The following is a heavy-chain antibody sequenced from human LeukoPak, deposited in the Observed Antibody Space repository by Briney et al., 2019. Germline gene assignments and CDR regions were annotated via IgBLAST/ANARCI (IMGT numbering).Heavy chain of an antibody. CDR3: ARDPNGDYIGAFDM. V-gene: IGHV3-23*01. CDR1: GFTFSAYA. D-gene: IGHD4-17*01. CDR2: IRGGGGSA. Sequence: LGGSLRLSCTASGFTFSAYAMMWVRQAPGKGPEWVSAIRGGGGSAFYADSVKGRFTISRDNSKYTLFLQMNSLRAEDTAVYYCARDPNGDYIGAFDMWGPGTMVTVSS. J-gene: IGHJ3*02.